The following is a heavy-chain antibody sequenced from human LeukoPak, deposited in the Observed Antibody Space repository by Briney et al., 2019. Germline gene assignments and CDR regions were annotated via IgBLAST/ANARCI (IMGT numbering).Heavy chain of an antibody. J-gene: IGHJ6*03. CDR1: GYTFTSYY. CDR3: ARTVVITDYYYYYMDV. CDR2: INPSGGST. V-gene: IGHV1-46*01. D-gene: IGHD3-22*01. Sequence: ASVKVSCKASGYTFTSYYMHWVRQAPGQGLEWMGIINPSGGSTSYAQKFQGRVTMTRDMSTSTVYMELSSLRSEDTAVYYCARTVVITDYYYYYMDVWGKGTTVTISS.